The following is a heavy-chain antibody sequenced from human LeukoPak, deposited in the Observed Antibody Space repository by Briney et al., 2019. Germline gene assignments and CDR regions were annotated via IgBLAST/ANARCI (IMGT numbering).Heavy chain of an antibody. D-gene: IGHD3-22*01. J-gene: IGHJ4*02. CDR3: ARDLTDYYELDY. CDR2: IYYSGST. V-gene: IGHV4-39*07. Sequence: SETLSLTCTVSGGSISSSSYYWGWIRQPPGKGLEWIGSIYYSGSTYYNPSLKSRVTMSVDTSKNQFSLKLSAVTAADTAVYYCARDLTDYYELDYWGQGTLVTVSS. CDR1: GGSISSSSYY.